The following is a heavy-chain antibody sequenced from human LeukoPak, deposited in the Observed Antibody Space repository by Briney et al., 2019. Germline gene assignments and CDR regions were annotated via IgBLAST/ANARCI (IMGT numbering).Heavy chain of an antibody. D-gene: IGHD3-16*01. CDR3: AKQGAVRQDYYMDV. J-gene: IGHJ6*03. Sequence: ASVKVSCKASGDSFSSYAITWVRQAPGQGLEWLGRVIPIFGTANYPQKFQGRVTITADIFSSTVYIEMTNLTSDDGAVYFCAKQGAVRQDYYMDVWGNGTTVSVS. V-gene: IGHV1-69*06. CDR2: VIPIFGTA. CDR1: GDSFSSYA.